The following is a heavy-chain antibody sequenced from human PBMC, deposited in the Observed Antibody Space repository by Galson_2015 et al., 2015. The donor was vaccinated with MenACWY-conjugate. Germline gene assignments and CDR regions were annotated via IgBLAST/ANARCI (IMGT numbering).Heavy chain of an antibody. CDR2: ISKSESGCPI. V-gene: IGHV3-48*03. J-gene: IGHJ6*03. Sequence: LRLSCAASGLTFTGYEFNWVRQAPGKGLEWLSYISKSESGCPIYYADSVKGRFTISRDNIKKSLFLEMNSLRAGDTGVYYCARVGTWIHQYFYYMDVWGKGTTVTVSS. D-gene: IGHD5-18*01. CDR3: ARVGTWIHQYFYYMDV. CDR1: GLTFTGYE.